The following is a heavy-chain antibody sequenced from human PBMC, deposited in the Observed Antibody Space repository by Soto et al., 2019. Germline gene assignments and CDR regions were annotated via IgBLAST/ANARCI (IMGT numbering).Heavy chain of an antibody. CDR1: GYTFTSYD. D-gene: IGHD1-26*01. CDR2: MNPNSGNT. CDR3: ASGVGDNYYYYYGMDV. V-gene: IGHV1-8*01. J-gene: IGHJ6*02. Sequence: GASVKVSCKASGYTFTSYDINWVRQATGQGLEWMGWMNPNSGNTGYAQKFQGRVTMTRNTSISTAYMELSSLRSEDTAVYYCASGVGDNYYYYYGMDVWGQGTTVTVS.